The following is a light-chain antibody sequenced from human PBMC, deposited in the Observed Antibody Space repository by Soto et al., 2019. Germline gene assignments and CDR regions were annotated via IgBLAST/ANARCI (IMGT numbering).Light chain of an antibody. Sequence: EIVLTHSPGTLSLSPGERATLSCRASQIVSDNYFAWYQQTPGQAPMLVVYGASSRATGVPDRFSASGSGTDFTLTISRLEPEDFAVYYCQQYDKEPLTFGQGTKVEMK. CDR3: QQYDKEPLT. V-gene: IGKV3-20*01. CDR1: QIVSDNY. CDR2: GAS. J-gene: IGKJ1*01.